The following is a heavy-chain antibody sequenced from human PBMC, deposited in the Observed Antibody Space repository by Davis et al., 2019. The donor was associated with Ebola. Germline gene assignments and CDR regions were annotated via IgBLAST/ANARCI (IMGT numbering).Heavy chain of an antibody. CDR1: GGSISSYY. CDR3: ARQGPLGAAVPWGNWFDP. Sequence: MPSETLSLTCTVSGGSISSYYWSWIRQPPGKGLEWIGYIYYSGSTYYNPSLKSRVTISVDTSKHQFSLKLSSVTAAETAVYYCARQGPLGAAVPWGNWFDPWGQGTLVTVSS. D-gene: IGHD6-13*01. CDR2: IYYSGST. V-gene: IGHV4-59*08. J-gene: IGHJ5*02.